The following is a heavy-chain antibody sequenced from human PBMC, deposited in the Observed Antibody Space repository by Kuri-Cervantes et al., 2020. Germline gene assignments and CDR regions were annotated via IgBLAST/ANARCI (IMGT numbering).Heavy chain of an antibody. J-gene: IGHJ5*01. CDR1: GGSISSGGYY. V-gene: IGHV4-61*08. CDR2: IYYSGST. D-gene: IGHD4-17*01. Sequence: ESLKISCTVPGGSISSGGYYWSWIRQHPGKGLEWIGYIYYSGSTNYNPSLKSRVTISADSSKNQFSLNLSSVTAADTAVYYCAREIDYGDYGWFDSWGQGTLVTVSS. CDR3: AREIDYGDYGWFDS.